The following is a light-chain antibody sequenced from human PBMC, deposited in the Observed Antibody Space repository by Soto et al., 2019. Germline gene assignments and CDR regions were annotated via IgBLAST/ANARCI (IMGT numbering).Light chain of an antibody. CDR1: QTVRNYY. J-gene: IGKJ4*01. Sequence: EFVLTRSPGTLSFSPGKRATQSCGPSQTVRNYYLAWYQQKPGQSPRLLIYGAPSRATGIPDRFSGGGSGTDFTLTISRLEPEDFAVYYCQQCSSYPLTFGGGTKVDNK. CDR2: GAP. V-gene: IGKV3-20*01. CDR3: QQCSSYPLT.